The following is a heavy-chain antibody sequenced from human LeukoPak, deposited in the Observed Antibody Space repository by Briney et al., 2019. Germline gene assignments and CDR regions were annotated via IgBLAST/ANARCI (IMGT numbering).Heavy chain of an antibody. CDR3: ARGTGYSSGSGFDY. CDR2: INHSGST. J-gene: IGHJ4*02. CDR1: GASFSGYY. D-gene: IGHD6-19*01. Sequence: SETLSLTCAVYGASFSGYYWSRIRQPPGKGLEWIGEINHSGSTNYNPSLKSRVTISVDTSKNQFSLKLSSVTAADTAVYYRARGTGYSSGSGFDYWGQGTLVTVSS. V-gene: IGHV4-34*01.